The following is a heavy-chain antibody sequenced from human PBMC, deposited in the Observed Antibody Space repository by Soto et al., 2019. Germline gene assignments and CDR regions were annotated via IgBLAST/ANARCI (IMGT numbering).Heavy chain of an antibody. V-gene: IGHV3-72*01. CDR1: GFTFSDYY. CDR2: TRNKANSYTT. J-gene: IGHJ6*02. Sequence: GGSLRLSCAASGFTFSDYYMDWVRQAPGKGLEWVGRTRNKANSYTTEYAASVKGRFTISRDDSKNSLYLQMNGLRAEDTALYYCAKGRSYYYYYGMDVWGQGTTVTVS. CDR3: AKGRSYYYYYGMDV.